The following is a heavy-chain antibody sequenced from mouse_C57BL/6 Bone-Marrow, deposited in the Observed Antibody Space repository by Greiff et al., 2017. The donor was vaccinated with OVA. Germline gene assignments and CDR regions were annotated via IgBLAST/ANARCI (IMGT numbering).Heavy chain of an antibody. Sequence: QVQLQQSGPELVKPGASVKISCKASGYAFSSSWMNWVKQRPGKGLEWIGRIYPGDGDTNYNGKFKGKATLTADKSSSTAYMQLSSLTSEDSAVYVCARSLLDYYAMDYWGQGTSVTVSS. V-gene: IGHV1-82*01. CDR3: ARSLLDYYAMDY. J-gene: IGHJ4*01. CDR2: IYPGDGDT. D-gene: IGHD2-3*01. CDR1: GYAFSSSW.